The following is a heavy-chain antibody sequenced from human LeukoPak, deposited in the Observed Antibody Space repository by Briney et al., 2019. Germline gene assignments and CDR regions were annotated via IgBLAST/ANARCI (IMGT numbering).Heavy chain of an antibody. Sequence: QPGRSLRLSCVVSGFTFSTYGMHWVRQAPGKGLEWLAVISNDGSHKYYADSVKGRFTISRDNSNSTLSMQMNSLRIEDTAVYYCAKGGVPTAMVDYWGQGILVTVSS. V-gene: IGHV3-30*18. J-gene: IGHJ4*02. CDR3: AKGGVPTAMVDY. CDR2: ISNDGSHK. CDR1: GFTFSTYG. D-gene: IGHD2-2*01.